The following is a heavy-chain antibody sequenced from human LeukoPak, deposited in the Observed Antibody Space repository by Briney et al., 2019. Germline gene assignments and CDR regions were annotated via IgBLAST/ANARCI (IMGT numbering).Heavy chain of an antibody. D-gene: IGHD3-10*01. J-gene: IGHJ2*01. CDR2: IKQDGSEK. Sequence: GGSLRLSCAASGFTYNNYWMSWVRQAPGKGLEWVATIKQDGSEKYYVDSVKGRFTISRDNAKNSLYLQMNSLRVEDTAVYYCARDSRGDFDFWGRGTLVTVSS. V-gene: IGHV3-7*01. CDR1: GFTYNNYW. CDR3: ARDSRGDFDF.